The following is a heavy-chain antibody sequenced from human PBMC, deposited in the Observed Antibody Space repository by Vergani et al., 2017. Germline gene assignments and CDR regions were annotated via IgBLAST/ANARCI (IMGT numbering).Heavy chain of an antibody. V-gene: IGHV3-49*03. J-gene: IGHJ6*03. Sequence: EVQLVESGGGLVQPGRSLRLSCTASGFTFGDYAMSWFRQAPGKGLEWVGFIRSKAYGGTTEYAASVKGRFTISRDDSKSIAYLQMNSLKTEDTAVYYCATDRGVRGVTLMDVWGKGTTVTVSS. CDR2: IRSKAYGGTT. D-gene: IGHD3-10*01. CDR1: GFTFGDYA. CDR3: ATDRGVRGVTLMDV.